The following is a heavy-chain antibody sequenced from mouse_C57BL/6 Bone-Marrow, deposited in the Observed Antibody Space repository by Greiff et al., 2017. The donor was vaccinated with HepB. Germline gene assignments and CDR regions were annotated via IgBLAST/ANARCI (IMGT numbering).Heavy chain of an antibody. V-gene: IGHV5-6*01. J-gene: IGHJ2*01. CDR1: GFTFSSYG. D-gene: IGHD1-1*01. CDR3: ERRGLSYYGSSPYYFDY. CDR2: ISSGGSYT. Sequence: EVQVVESGGDLVKPGGSLKLSCAASGFTFSSYGMSWVRQTPDKRLEWVATISSGGSYTYYPDSVKGRFTISRDNAKNTLYLQLSSLKSEDTAMYSCERRGLSYYGSSPYYFDYWGQGTTLTVSS.